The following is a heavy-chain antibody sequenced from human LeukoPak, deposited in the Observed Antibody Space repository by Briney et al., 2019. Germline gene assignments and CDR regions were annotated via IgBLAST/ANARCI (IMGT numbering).Heavy chain of an antibody. D-gene: IGHD3-22*01. V-gene: IGHV3-53*01. CDR2: IFVGGST. J-gene: IGHJ4*02. CDR1: GFTVSSNY. CDR3: AKAPDSSGYPWYFDY. Sequence: GGSLRLSCAASGFTVSSNYMSWVRQAPGKGLEWVSVIFVGGSTNYADSVKGRFTISRDNSKNTLYLQMNSLRAEDTAVYYCAKAPDSSGYPWYFDYWGQGTLVTVSS.